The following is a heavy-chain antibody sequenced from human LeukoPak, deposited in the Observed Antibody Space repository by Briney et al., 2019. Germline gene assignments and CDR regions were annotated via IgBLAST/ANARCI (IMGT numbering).Heavy chain of an antibody. V-gene: IGHV4-39*07. CDR3: ARAQLLWFGELILKYYFDY. J-gene: IGHJ4*02. CDR2: IYSSGTT. Sequence: PSETLSLTCTVSDGSISSSSYYWGWIRQPPGKKLEWIGSIYSSGTTYYNPSLKSRVTISVDTSKNQFSLKLSSVTAADTAVFYCARAQLLWFGELILKYYFDYWGQGTLVTVSS. CDR1: DGSISSSSYY. D-gene: IGHD3-10*01.